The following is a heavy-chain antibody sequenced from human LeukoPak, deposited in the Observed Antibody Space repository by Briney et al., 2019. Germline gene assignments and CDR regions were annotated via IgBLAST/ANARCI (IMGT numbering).Heavy chain of an antibody. J-gene: IGHJ4*02. Sequence: PSETLSLTCTVSGGSISSSSYYWGWIRQPPGKGLEWIGSIYYSGSTYYNPSLKSRVTISVDTSKNQFSLKLSSVTAADTAVYYCAVRSRSIAAAGPRVADYWGQGTLVTVSS. CDR3: AVRSRSIAAAGPRVADY. CDR1: GGSISSSSYY. CDR2: IYYSGST. D-gene: IGHD6-13*01. V-gene: IGHV4-39*01.